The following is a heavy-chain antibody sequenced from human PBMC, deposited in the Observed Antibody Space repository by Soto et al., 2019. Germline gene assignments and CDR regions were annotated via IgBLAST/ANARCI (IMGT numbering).Heavy chain of an antibody. Sequence: QLQLVQSGAEVKKPGSSVKVSCKASGGTFSSYAISWVRQAPGQGLEWMGGIIPVVGTANYAEKVQGRLTITTDESTSTANMELSSLRSEDTAVYYCTRGIVVVVAASNYDYYGMDVWGQGTTVTVSS. J-gene: IGHJ6*02. D-gene: IGHD2-15*01. CDR2: IIPVVGTA. CDR3: TRGIVVVVAASNYDYYGMDV. CDR1: GGTFSSYA. V-gene: IGHV1-69*01.